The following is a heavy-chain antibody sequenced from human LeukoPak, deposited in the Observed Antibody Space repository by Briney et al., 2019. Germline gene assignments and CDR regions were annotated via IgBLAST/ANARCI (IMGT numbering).Heavy chain of an antibody. D-gene: IGHD5-12*01. CDR1: GYSISSGYY. V-gene: IGHV4-38-2*02. J-gene: IGHJ6*04. Sequence: SETLSLTCTVSGYSISSGYYWGWIRQPPGKGLEWIGSIYHSGSTYYNPSLKSRVTISVDTSKNQFSLKLSFVTAADTAVYYCARVGFVGAATTDVWGKGTTVTVSS. CDR2: IYHSGST. CDR3: ARVGFVGAATTDV.